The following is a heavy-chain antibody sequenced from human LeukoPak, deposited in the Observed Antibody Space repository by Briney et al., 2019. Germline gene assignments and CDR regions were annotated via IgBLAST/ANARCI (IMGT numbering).Heavy chain of an antibody. D-gene: IGHD3-22*01. Sequence: ASVKVSCKASGYTFTSYNINWVRQATGQGLEWMGRMNPNSGNTGYAQKFQGRVTMTRNTSISTAYMELSSLRSEDTAVYYCARHYDSSGYHLLYYYYGMDVWGQGTTVTVSS. CDR3: ARHYDSSGYHLLYYYYGMDV. V-gene: IGHV1-8*01. CDR2: MNPNSGNT. CDR1: GYTFTSYN. J-gene: IGHJ6*02.